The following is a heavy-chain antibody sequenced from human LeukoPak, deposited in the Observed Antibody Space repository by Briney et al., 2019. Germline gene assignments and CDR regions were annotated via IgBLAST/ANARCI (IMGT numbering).Heavy chain of an antibody. CDR3: ARKSSSSFVGSRGGRFDP. CDR2: INHSGST. CDR1: GGSFSDYY. D-gene: IGHD6-6*01. J-gene: IGHJ5*02. V-gene: IGHV4-34*01. Sequence: SETLSLTCAVYGGSFSDYYWSWIRQPPGKGLEWIGEINHSGSTNYNPSLKSRVTISVDTSKNQFSLKLSSVTAADTAVYYCARKSSSSFVGSRGGRFDPWGQGTLVTVSS.